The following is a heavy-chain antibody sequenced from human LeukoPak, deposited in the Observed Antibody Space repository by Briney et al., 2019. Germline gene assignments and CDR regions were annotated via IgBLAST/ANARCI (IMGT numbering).Heavy chain of an antibody. D-gene: IGHD6-13*01. CDR2: IYPGDSDT. V-gene: IGHV5-51*01. Sequence: KVGESLKISCKGSGYSFTSYWIGWVRQMPGKGLEWMGIIYPGDSDTRYSPSFQGQVTISADKSISTAYLQWSSLKASDTAMYYCARGGIAAAGTEGGRDYWGQGTLVTVSS. CDR1: GYSFTSYW. CDR3: ARGGIAAAGTEGGRDY. J-gene: IGHJ4*02.